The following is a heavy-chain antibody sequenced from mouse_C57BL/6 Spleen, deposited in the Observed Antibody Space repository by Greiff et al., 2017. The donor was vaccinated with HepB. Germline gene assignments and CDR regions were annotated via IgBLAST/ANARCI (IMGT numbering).Heavy chain of an antibody. J-gene: IGHJ3*01. Sequence: QVQLQQSGAELMKPGASVKLSCKATGYTFTGYWIEWVKQRPGHGLEWIGEILPGSGSTNYNEKFKGNATFTADTSSNTAYMQLSSLTTEDSAIYYCAKFYGKPPWFAYWGQGTLVTVSA. CDR3: AKFYGKPPWFAY. D-gene: IGHD2-1*01. CDR1: GYTFTGYW. V-gene: IGHV1-9*01. CDR2: ILPGSGST.